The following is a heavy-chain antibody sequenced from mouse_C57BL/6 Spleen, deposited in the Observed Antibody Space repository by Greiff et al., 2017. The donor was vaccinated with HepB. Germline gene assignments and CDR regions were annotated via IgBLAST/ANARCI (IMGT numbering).Heavy chain of an antibody. J-gene: IGHJ3*01. CDR2: INPNNGGT. Sequence: EVKLQQSGPELVKPGASVKISCKASGYTFTDYYMNWVKQSHGKSLEWIGDINPNNGGTSYNQKFKGKATLTVDKSSSTAYMELRSLTSEDSAVYYCARCGPNYSNYRFAYWGQGTLVTVSA. CDR3: ARCGPNYSNYRFAY. V-gene: IGHV1-26*01. CDR1: GYTFTDYY. D-gene: IGHD2-5*01.